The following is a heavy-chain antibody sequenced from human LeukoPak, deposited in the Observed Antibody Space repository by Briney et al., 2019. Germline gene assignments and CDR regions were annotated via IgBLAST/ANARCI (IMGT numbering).Heavy chain of an antibody. D-gene: IGHD3-22*01. CDR2: IYYSGST. CDR3: ARVSSYDSSGYYYGFGYYYYYMDV. J-gene: IGHJ6*03. Sequence: SETLSLTCTVSGGSISSSSYYWGWIRQPPGKGLEWIGSIYYSGSTYYNPSLKSRVTISVDTSKNQFSLKLSSVTAADTAVYYCARVSSYDSSGYYYGFGYYYYYMDVLGKGTTVTVSS. V-gene: IGHV4-39*07. CDR1: GGSISSSSYY.